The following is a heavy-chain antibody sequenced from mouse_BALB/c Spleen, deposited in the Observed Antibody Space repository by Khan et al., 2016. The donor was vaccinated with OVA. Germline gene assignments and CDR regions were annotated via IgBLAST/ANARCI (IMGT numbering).Heavy chain of an antibody. CDR3: TRGGAVVPYGYFDV. V-gene: IGHV3-6*02. CDR1: GYSITSGYR. Sequence: EVQLQESGPGLVKPSQSLSLTCSVTGYSITSGYRWNWIRQFPGNKLEWMGYISYDGGNNYNPSLKNRISITRDTSKNQFFLKLNSVTTEDTATYYCTRGGAVVPYGYFDVWGAGTTVTGSS. D-gene: IGHD1-1*01. J-gene: IGHJ1*01. CDR2: ISYDGGN.